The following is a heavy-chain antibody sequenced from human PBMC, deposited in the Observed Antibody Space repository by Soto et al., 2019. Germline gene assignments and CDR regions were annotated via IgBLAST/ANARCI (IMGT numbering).Heavy chain of an antibody. Sequence: LSLTCTVSSGSVSTYYWSWLRQPAGKGLEWIGRIFISGNTNYNPSLRSRVTMSVDTSKGQFSLNLTSVTAADTAVYFCARSGGTYNFDSWGQGILVTVSS. CDR1: SGSVSTYY. D-gene: IGHD6-25*01. CDR3: ARSGGTYNFDS. CDR2: IFISGNT. J-gene: IGHJ4*02. V-gene: IGHV4-4*07.